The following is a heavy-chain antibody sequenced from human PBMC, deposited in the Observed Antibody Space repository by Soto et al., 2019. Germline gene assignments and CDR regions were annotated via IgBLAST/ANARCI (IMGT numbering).Heavy chain of an antibody. CDR1: EFTFISYS. D-gene: IGHD6-6*01. CDR3: ARVRSSSTKDYYGMDV. V-gene: IGHV3-21*01. J-gene: IGHJ6*02. CDR2: ISSSSSYI. Sequence: GGPQRLSYAASEFTFISYSMNWVRQAPGKGLEWVSSISSSSSYIYYADSVKGRFTISRDNAKNSLYLQMNSLRAEDTAVYYCARVRSSSTKDYYGMDVWGQGTTVTVSS.